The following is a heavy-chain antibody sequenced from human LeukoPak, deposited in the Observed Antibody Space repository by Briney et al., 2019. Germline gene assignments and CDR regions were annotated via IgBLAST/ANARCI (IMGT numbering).Heavy chain of an antibody. V-gene: IGHV1-18*01. CDR1: GYTFTSYG. CDR3: ARGRSFDRAYDHFDY. J-gene: IGHJ4*02. Sequence: ASVKVSCKASGYTFTSYGISWVRQAPGQGLEWMGWISAYNGNTNYAQKLQGRVTMTTDTSTSTVYMELSSLRSEDTAVYYCARGRSFDRAYDHFDYWGQGTLVTVSS. CDR2: ISAYNGNT. D-gene: IGHD3-3*01.